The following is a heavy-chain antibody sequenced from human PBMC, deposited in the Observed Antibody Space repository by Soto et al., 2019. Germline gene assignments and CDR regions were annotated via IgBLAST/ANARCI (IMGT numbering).Heavy chain of an antibody. Sequence: GGTLRLSCAASGFAFSNYAMHWVRQAPGKGLEWVSSISTSIDATYYADSVKGRFTISRDDSKNTLYLQMNSLRAEDSAVYYCAKDRTVAARNFDYWGQGTQVTVSS. CDR2: ISTSIDAT. CDR1: GFAFSNYA. D-gene: IGHD6-6*01. CDR3: AKDRTVAARNFDY. J-gene: IGHJ4*02. V-gene: IGHV3-23*01.